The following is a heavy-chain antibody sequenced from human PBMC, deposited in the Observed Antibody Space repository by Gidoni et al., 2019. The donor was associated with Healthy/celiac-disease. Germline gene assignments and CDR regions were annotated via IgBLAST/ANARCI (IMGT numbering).Heavy chain of an antibody. D-gene: IGHD3-22*01. CDR3: AKEGENYYDSSGYQPGDY. Sequence: EVQLLESGGGLVQPGGSLRLSCAASGFTFSSYAMSWVRQAPGKGLEWVSAISCSCGSTYYADSVKGRFTISRDNSKNTLYLQMNSLRAEDTAVYYCAKEGENYYDSSGYQPGDYWGQGTLVTVSS. V-gene: IGHV3-23*01. CDR2: ISCSCGST. J-gene: IGHJ4*02. CDR1: GFTFSSYA.